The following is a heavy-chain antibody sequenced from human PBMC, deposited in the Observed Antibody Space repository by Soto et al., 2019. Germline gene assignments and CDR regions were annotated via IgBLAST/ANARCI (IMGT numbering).Heavy chain of an antibody. J-gene: IGHJ6*02. V-gene: IGHV3-23*01. Sequence: PGLSLRLSCAASGFTFSSYAMHWVRQAPGKGLEWVSAISGSDNSTYYADSVKGRFTISRDNSKNTLYLQMSSLRDDDTAVYYGAPMGVWGQGTTVTVSS. CDR1: GFTFSSYA. CDR2: ISGSDNST. CDR3: APMGV.